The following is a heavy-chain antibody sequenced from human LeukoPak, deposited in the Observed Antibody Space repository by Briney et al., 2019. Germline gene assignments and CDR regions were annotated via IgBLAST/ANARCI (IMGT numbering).Heavy chain of an antibody. CDR1: GFTFSSYG. CDR3: ARHGPYYYGSGRRSRFYYYMDV. D-gene: IGHD3-10*01. J-gene: IGHJ6*03. CDR2: INHSGST. Sequence: SGGSLRLSCAASGFTFSSYGMHWVRQAPGKGLEWIGEINHSGSTNYNPSLKSRVTISVDTSKNQFSLKLSSVTAADTAVYYCARHGPYYYGSGRRSRFYYYMDVWGKGTTVTISS. V-gene: IGHV4-34*01.